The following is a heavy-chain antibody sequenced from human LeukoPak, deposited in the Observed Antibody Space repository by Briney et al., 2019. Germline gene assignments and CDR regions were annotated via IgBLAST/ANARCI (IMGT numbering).Heavy chain of an antibody. V-gene: IGHV3-23*01. CDR2: ISGSGGST. CDR1: GFTFSSYA. Sequence: GGSLRLSCAASGFTFSSYAMSWVRQAPGKGLEWVSAISGSGGSTYYADSVKGRFTISRDNSKNTLYLQMNSLRAEDTAVYYGRKEAGGGYRGMVGYYFDYWAREPWSPSPQ. CDR3: RKEAGGGYRGMVGYYFDY. D-gene: IGHD3-10*01. J-gene: IGHJ4*02.